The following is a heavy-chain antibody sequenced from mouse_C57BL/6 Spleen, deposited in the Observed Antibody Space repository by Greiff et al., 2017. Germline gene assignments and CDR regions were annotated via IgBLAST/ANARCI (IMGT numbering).Heavy chain of an antibody. CDR2: IDPSDSET. CDR1: GYTFTSYW. J-gene: IGHJ4*01. D-gene: IGHD1-1*01. CDR3: AFITTVVATKETDYYAMDY. Sequence: VKLQQPGAELVRPGSSVKLSCKASGYTFTSYWMHWVKQRPIQGLEWIGNIDPSDSETHYNQKFKDKATLTVDKSSSTAYMQLSSLTSEDSAVXYCAFITTVVATKETDYYAMDYWGQGTSVTVSS. V-gene: IGHV1-52*01.